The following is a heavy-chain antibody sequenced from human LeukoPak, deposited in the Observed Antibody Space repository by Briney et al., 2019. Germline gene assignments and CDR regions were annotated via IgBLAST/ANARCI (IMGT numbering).Heavy chain of an antibody. Sequence: PGGSLRLSCAASGFTFDDYAMHWVRQAPGKGLEWVSGISWNSGSIGYADSVKGRFTISRDNAENSLYLQMNSLRAEDMALYYCVRAFGMDYWGQGTLVTVSS. CDR2: ISWNSGSI. D-gene: IGHD1-14*01. CDR3: VRAFGMDY. CDR1: GFTFDDYA. J-gene: IGHJ4*02. V-gene: IGHV3-9*03.